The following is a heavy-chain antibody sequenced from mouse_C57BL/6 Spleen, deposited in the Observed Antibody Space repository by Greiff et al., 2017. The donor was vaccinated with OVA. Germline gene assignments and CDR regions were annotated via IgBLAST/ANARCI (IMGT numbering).Heavy chain of an antibody. CDR2: IDPEDGDT. J-gene: IGHJ4*01. CDR3: TTWGNLNGSSYDYAMDY. V-gene: IGHV14-1*01. D-gene: IGHD1-1*01. Sequence: EVQLQQSGAELVRPGASVKLSCTASGFTIKDYYMHWVQQRPEQGLEWIGRIDPEDGDTEYAPKFQGKATMTADKSSNTASLQLSSLTSEVTAVYYCTTWGNLNGSSYDYAMDYWGQGTSVTVSS. CDR1: GFTIKDYY.